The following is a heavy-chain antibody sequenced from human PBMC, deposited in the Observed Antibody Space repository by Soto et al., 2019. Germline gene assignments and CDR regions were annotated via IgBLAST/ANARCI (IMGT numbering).Heavy chain of an antibody. Sequence: GGSLRLSCAASGFTFSSYAMHWVRQAPGKGLEWVAVISYDGSNKYYADSVKGRFTISRDNSKNTLYLQMNSLRAEDTAVYYCAGGFGESNDYWGQGTLVTVSS. CDR2: ISYDGSNK. CDR3: AGGFGESNDY. V-gene: IGHV3-30-3*01. D-gene: IGHD3-10*01. CDR1: GFTFSSYA. J-gene: IGHJ4*02.